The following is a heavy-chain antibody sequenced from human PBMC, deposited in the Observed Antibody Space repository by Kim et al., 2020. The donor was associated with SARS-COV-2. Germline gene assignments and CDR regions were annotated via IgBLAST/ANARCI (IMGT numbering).Heavy chain of an antibody. V-gene: IGHV3-30*02. CDR1: GCTFSSYG. CDR2: MWFDGSNK. J-gene: IGHJ6*03. D-gene: IGHD6-13*01. Sequence: GGSLRLSCAASGCTFSSYGMHWVRQAPGKGLEWMAFMWFDGSNKNYSDSVKGRFAISRDNSKNTLYLQMNNLRVEDTAVYYFAKVAAAGPYYYYYYMDV. CDR3: AKVAAAGPYYYYYYMDV.